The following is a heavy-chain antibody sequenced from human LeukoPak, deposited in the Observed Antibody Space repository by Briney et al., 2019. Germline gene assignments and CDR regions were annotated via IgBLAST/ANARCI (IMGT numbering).Heavy chain of an antibody. CDR2: ITPDGSGT. V-gene: IGHV3-74*01. Sequence: GGSLRLSCAASGFTFSTYWMHWGRQAPGEGLLWVSRITPDGSGTIYADSVKGRFTISRDNAKNTLYLQMNSLRAEDTAVYYCARDYSLWWLTNWGQGTLVTVSS. CDR3: ARDYSLWWLTN. CDR1: GFTFSTYW. J-gene: IGHJ4*02. D-gene: IGHD2-21*01.